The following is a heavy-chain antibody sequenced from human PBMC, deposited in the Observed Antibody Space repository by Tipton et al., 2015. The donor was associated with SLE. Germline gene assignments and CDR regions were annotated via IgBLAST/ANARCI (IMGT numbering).Heavy chain of an antibody. Sequence: TLSLTCTVSGDSMSTYYWNWIRQFPGKGLEWIGYFYYSGSANYNPSLKSRVTISVDTSKNQFSLKLSSVTAADTAVYYCARLADGYRTDYWGQGTLVTVSS. CDR1: GDSMSTYY. CDR2: FYYSGSA. D-gene: IGHD5-24*01. CDR3: ARLADGYRTDY. V-gene: IGHV4-59*08. J-gene: IGHJ4*02.